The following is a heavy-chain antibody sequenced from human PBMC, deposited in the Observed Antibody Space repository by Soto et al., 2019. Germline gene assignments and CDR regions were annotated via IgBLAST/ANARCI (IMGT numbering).Heavy chain of an antibody. J-gene: IGHJ5*02. V-gene: IGHV1-69*13. CDR2: IIPIFGTA. CDR3: ARVEIYSNYCWFDP. Sequence: AASVKVSCKASGGTFSSYAISWVRQAPGQGLEWMGGIIPIFGTANYAQKFQGRVTITADESTSTAYMELSSLRSEDTAVYYCARVEIYSNYCWFDPWGQGTLVTVSS. CDR1: GGTFSSYA. D-gene: IGHD4-4*01.